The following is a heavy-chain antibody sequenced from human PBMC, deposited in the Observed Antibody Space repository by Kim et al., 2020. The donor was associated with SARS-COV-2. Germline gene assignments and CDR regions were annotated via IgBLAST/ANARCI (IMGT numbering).Heavy chain of an antibody. CDR3: ARHRRVRGFYPPDYYYYGMDV. CDR1: GYSFTSYW. V-gene: IGHV5-10-1*01. D-gene: IGHD3-10*01. Sequence: GESLKISCKGSGYSFTSYWISWVRQMPGKGLEWMGRIDPSDSYTNYSPSFQGHVTISADKSISTAYLQWSSLKASDTAMYYCARHRRVRGFYPPDYYYYGMDVWGQGTTVTVSS. CDR2: IDPSDSYT. J-gene: IGHJ6*02.